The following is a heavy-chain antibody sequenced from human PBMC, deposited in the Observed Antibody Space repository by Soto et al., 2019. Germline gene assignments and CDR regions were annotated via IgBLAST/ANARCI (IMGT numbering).Heavy chain of an antibody. J-gene: IGHJ4*02. D-gene: IGHD5-18*01. V-gene: IGHV3-23*01. Sequence: EVQLLESGGGLVQPGGSLRLSCAASGFTFSSYAMSWVRQAPGKGLEWVSAISGSGGSTYYADSVKGRFTISRDNSKNTLYLQMNSLRAEDTAVYYCAKDALLGGIQLWPFDYWGQGTLVTVSS. CDR3: AKDALLGGIQLWPFDY. CDR1: GFTFSSYA. CDR2: ISGSGGST.